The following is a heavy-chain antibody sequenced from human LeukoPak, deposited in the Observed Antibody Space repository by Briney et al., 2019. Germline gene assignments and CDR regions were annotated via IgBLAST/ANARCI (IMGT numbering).Heavy chain of an antibody. CDR2: IYYSGTS. Sequence: SETLSLTCTVSGGSISSGDYYWSRIRQPPGKGLEWIGYIYYSGTSNYNPSLKSRVTISVDTSKKQFSLKLTPVTAADTAVYYCARALYGDYTLGMDVWGQGTTVTVSS. J-gene: IGHJ6*02. D-gene: IGHD4-17*01. CDR1: GGSISSGDYY. V-gene: IGHV4-61*08. CDR3: ARALYGDYTLGMDV.